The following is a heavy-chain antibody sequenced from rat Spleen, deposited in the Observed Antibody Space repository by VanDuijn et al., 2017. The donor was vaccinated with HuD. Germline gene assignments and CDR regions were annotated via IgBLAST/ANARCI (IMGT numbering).Heavy chain of an antibody. CDR1: GFTFSDYT. V-gene: IGHV5S14*01. CDR2: ISTGGGNT. CDR3: ATHYDGSYPFTY. J-gene: IGHJ3*01. Sequence: EVQLVESGGGLVQPGRSLKLSCSASGFTFSDYTMAWVRQTPTKGLEWVASISTGGGNTYYRDSVKGRFTISRDNAKNTQYLQMDSLRSEDTATYYCATHYDGSYPFTYWGQGTLVTVSS. D-gene: IGHD1-12*02.